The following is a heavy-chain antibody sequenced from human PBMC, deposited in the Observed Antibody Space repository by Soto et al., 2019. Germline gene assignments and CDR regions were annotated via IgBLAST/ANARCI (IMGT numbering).Heavy chain of an antibody. CDR3: AKGLPVIVVVPAAIIC. J-gene: IGHJ4*02. CDR2: ISGSGGST. CDR1: GFTFSSYA. V-gene: IGHV3-23*01. Sequence: GGSLRLSCAASGFTFSSYAMSWVRQAPGKGLEWVSAISGSGGSTYYADSVKGRFTISRDNSKNTLYLQMNSLRAEDTAVYYCAKGLPVIVVVPAAIICWGQGTLVTVSS. D-gene: IGHD2-2*02.